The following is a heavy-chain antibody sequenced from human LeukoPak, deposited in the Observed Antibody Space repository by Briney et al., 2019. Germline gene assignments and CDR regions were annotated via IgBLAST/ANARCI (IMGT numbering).Heavy chain of an antibody. CDR2: MNEDGSEK. V-gene: IGHV3-7*01. J-gene: IGHJ2*01. CDR3: ARKITVAGINWYFDL. D-gene: IGHD6-19*01. Sequence: GGSLRLSCVASGFTFRTYWMSWVRQAPGKGLGWVANMNEDGSEKYYVDSVKGRFTISRDSAKNSLYLEMNYLRVEDTAVYYCARKITVAGINWYFDLWGRGTLVTVSS. CDR1: GFTFRTYW.